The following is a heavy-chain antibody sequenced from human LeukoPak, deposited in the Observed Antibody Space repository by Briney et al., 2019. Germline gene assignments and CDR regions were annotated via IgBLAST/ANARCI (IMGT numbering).Heavy chain of an antibody. CDR1: GYTFTNYG. J-gene: IGHJ3*02. CDR2: ISAYDGNT. V-gene: IGHV1-18*01. Sequence: ASVKVSCKTSGYTFTNYGISWVRQAPGLGLEWMGWISAYDGNTNYAQKVQGRVTMTTDTSTSTAYMELRSLRFDDTAVYYCARDQSVRLLQTSSTYFKHVFAIWGQGSMVTVSS. CDR3: ARDQSVRLLQTSSTYFKHVFAI. D-gene: IGHD6-13*01.